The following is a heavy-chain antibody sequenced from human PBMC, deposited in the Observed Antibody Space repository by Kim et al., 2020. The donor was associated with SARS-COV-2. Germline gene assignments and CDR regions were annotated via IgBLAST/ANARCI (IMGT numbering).Heavy chain of an antibody. CDR1: GGSVSSVGYF. J-gene: IGHJ5*02. CDR3: ARDPYPHAGFDT. V-gene: IGHV4-31*03. CDR2: IYNNGNT. Sequence: SETLSLTCTVSGGSVSSVGYFWTWIRQVPGKGLEWIGDIYNNGNTDYNPSLKSRVTISVDRSKNQFSLKLTSMTAADTAVYYCARDPYPHAGFDTWGQGT.